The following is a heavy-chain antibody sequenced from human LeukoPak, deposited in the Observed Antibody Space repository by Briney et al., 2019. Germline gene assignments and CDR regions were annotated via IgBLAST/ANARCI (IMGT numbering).Heavy chain of an antibody. V-gene: IGHV4-34*01. Sequence: SETLSLTCAVYGGSFSGYYWSWIRQPPGKGLEWIGEMNHSGSTNYNPSLKSRVTISVDTSKNQFSLKLSSVTAADTAVYYCARGRGAAATWGQGTLVTVSS. D-gene: IGHD6-13*01. J-gene: IGHJ5*02. CDR2: MNHSGST. CDR3: ARGRGAAAT. CDR1: GGSFSGYY.